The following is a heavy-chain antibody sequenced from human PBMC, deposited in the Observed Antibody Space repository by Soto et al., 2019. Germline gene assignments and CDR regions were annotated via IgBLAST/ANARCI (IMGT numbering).Heavy chain of an antibody. D-gene: IGHD1-7*01. Sequence: PGESLKISCEGSGYSFTSYWIGWVRQMPGKGLEWMGIIYPGDSDTKYSPSLQGQVTISVDKSISTAYLQWSSLKASDTAMFFCARKLGSSNGAFDVWGQGTIVTVSS. V-gene: IGHV5-51*01. J-gene: IGHJ3*01. CDR1: GYSFTSYW. CDR2: IYPGDSDT. CDR3: ARKLGSSNGAFDV.